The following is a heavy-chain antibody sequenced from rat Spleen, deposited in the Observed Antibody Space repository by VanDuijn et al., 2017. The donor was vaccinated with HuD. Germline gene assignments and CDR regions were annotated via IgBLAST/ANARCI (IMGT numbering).Heavy chain of an antibody. J-gene: IGHJ1*01. CDR1: GYSITSAYR. CDR3: ARSGDYWYFDF. V-gene: IGHV3-3*01. Sequence: EVQLQESGPGLLKPSQSLSLTCSVTGYSITSAYRWNWIRQFPGNKLEWMGYINSAGSTNYNPSLKSRISITRDTSKNQFFLQVNSVTTEDTATYYCARSGDYWYFDFWGPGTMVTVSS. CDR2: INSAGST.